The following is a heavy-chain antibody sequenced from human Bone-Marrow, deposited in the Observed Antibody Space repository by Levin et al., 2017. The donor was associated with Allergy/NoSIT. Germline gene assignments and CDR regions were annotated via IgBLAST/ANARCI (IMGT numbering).Heavy chain of an antibody. CDR2: IKEDGSEK. CDR1: GFSFSRFW. J-gene: IGHJ5*02. CDR3: ARDGTKGYCSDGSCFLARGWFDP. D-gene: IGHD2-15*01. Sequence: GGSLRLSCAASGFSFSRFWMSWVRQGPGKGLEWVANIKEDGSEKYHVDSVKGRFTISRDNVKNSLYLQMNSLRVEDTAVYYCARDGTKGYCSDGSCFLARGWFDPWGQGTLVTVSS. V-gene: IGHV3-7*01.